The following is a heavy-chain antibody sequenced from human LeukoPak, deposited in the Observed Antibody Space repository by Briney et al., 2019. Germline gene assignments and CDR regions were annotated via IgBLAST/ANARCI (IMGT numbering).Heavy chain of an antibody. CDR3: TTDLGGVGTVTTG. CDR2: IKSKTDGGTT. D-gene: IGHD4-17*01. Sequence: GGSLRLSCAASGFTFSNAWMSWVRQAPGKGLEWVGRIKSKTDGGTTDYAAPVKGRFTISRDDSKNTLYLQMNSLKTEDTAVYYCTTDLGGVGTVTTGWGQGTLVTVSS. J-gene: IGHJ4*02. V-gene: IGHV3-15*01. CDR1: GFTFSNAW.